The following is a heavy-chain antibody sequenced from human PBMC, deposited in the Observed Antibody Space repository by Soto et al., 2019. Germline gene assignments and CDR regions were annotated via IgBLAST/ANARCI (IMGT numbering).Heavy chain of an antibody. J-gene: IGHJ6*02. V-gene: IGHV3-23*01. D-gene: IGHD3-3*02. Sequence: EVQLLESGGGLIQPGGSLTLSCAASGFSFSCCAMSWVRQAPGRGLEWVSGVGHDGATTHYADSVKGRFTISKDNSKSTVYLQMNSLRAEDTAVYYCAKDLHYWSAMDFWGQATTVTVSS. CDR2: VGHDGATT. CDR1: GFSFSCCA. CDR3: AKDLHYWSAMDF.